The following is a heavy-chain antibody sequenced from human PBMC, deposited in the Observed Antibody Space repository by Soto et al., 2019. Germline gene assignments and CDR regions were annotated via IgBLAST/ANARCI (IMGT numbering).Heavy chain of an antibody. J-gene: IGHJ3*02. D-gene: IGHD6-13*01. Sequence: VQLLESGGGLVQPGGSLRLSCAASGFTFSSYAMSWVRQAPGKGLEWVSAISGSGGSTYYADSVKGRFTISRDNSKNTLYLQMNSLRAEDTAVYYCAKVPSLYSSSWDDAFDIWGQGTMVTVSS. CDR1: GFTFSSYA. CDR3: AKVPSLYSSSWDDAFDI. CDR2: ISGSGGST. V-gene: IGHV3-23*01.